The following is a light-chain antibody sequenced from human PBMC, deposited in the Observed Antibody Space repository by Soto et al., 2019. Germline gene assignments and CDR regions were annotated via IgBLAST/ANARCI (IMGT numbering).Light chain of an antibody. CDR3: QQYNNWPWT. J-gene: IGKJ1*01. CDR1: QSISDT. V-gene: IGKV3-15*01. Sequence: EIVMTQSPATLSVSPGGRATLSCRASQSISDTLAWYQQKPGQAPRLLIHGASTRATGFPGRFSGSGSGTDCTLTISSLQSEDFAVYYCQQYNNWPWTFGQGTKVEIK. CDR2: GAS.